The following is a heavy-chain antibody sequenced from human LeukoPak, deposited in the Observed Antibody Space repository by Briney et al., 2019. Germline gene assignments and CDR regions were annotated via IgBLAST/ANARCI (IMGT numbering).Heavy chain of an antibody. Sequence: PSETLSLTCVEPRGSLTITIWWTWARQPPGQGLEWIGEISLSGLTNYNPSLKSRVTMALDKSKNHLSLNLTSVTAADTALYYFSREEGAFSPFGYWGQGTLVSVHS. CDR3: SREEGAFSPFGY. V-gene: IGHV4-4*02. CDR2: ISLSGLT. D-gene: IGHD3-16*01. CDR1: RGSLTITIW. J-gene: IGHJ4*02.